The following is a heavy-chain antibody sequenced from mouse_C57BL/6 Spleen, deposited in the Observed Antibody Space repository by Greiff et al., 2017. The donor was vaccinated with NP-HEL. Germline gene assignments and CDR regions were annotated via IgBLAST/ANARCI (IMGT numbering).Heavy chain of an antibody. D-gene: IGHD2-3*01. CDR3: AREGDDGYLYAMDY. V-gene: IGHV3-6*01. J-gene: IGHJ4*01. Sequence: VQLKESGPGLVKPSQSLSLTCSVTGYSITSGYYWNWIRQFPGNKLEWMGYISYDGSNNYNPSLKNRISITRDTSKNQFFLKLNSVTTEDTATYYCAREGDDGYLYAMDYWGQGTSVTVSS. CDR2: ISYDGSN. CDR1: GYSITSGYY.